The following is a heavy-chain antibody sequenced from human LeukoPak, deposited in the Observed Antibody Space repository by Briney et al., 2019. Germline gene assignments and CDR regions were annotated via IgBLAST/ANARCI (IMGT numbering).Heavy chain of an antibody. Sequence: PSETLSLTCTVSGGSISSSSYYWGWIRQPPGKGLEWIGSIYYSGSTYYNPSLKSRVTISVDTSKNQFSLKLSSVTAADTAVYYCARGLIPDYYDSSGYNPTTNWFDPWGQGTLVTVSS. D-gene: IGHD3-22*01. J-gene: IGHJ5*02. V-gene: IGHV4-39*07. CDR3: ARGLIPDYYDSSGYNPTTNWFDP. CDR1: GGSISSSSYY. CDR2: IYYSGST.